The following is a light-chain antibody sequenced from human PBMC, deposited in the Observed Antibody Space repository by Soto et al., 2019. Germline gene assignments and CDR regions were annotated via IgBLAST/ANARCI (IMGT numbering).Light chain of an antibody. CDR1: QGISSA. Sequence: AIQLTQSPSSLSASVGDRVTITCRASQGISSALAWYQQKQGKAPKLLIYDASSLESGVPSRFSGSGSGTDFTLTISSLQPEDFATYYCQQFNTPFTFGPGTKVDIK. CDR3: QQFNTPFT. V-gene: IGKV1-13*02. CDR2: DAS. J-gene: IGKJ3*01.